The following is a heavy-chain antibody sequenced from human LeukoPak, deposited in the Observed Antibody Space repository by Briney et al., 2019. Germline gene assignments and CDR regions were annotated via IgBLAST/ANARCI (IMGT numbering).Heavy chain of an antibody. J-gene: IGHJ4*02. CDR3: AGPRVGATNPDY. Sequence: PGGSLRLSCAASGFTFSSYWMHWVRQAPGKGLVWVSRINSDGSSGISYADSVKGRFTISRDNAKNTLYLQMNSLRAEDTAVYYCAGPRVGATNPDYWGQGTLVTVSS. CDR1: GFTFSSYW. D-gene: IGHD1-26*01. V-gene: IGHV3-74*01. CDR2: INSDGSSGI.